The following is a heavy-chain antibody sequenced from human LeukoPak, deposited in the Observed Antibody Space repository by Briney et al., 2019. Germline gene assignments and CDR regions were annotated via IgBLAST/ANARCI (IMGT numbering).Heavy chain of an antibody. CDR2: IRSNVHGGTT. V-gene: IGHV3-49*03. D-gene: IGHD4-17*01. CDR1: GFTFSSYW. CDR3: TRLRSGYIDF. Sequence: PGGSLRLSCAASGFTFSSYWMSWFRQAPGKGLEWVGLIRSNVHGGTTEYAASVKGRFTISRDDSKRIAYLQMNSLKTEDTALYYCTRLRSGYIDFWGQGTLVTVSS. J-gene: IGHJ4*02.